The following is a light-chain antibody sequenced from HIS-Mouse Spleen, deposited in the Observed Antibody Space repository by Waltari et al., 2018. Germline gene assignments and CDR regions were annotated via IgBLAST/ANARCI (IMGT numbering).Light chain of an antibody. V-gene: IGLV1-47*01. CDR3: AAWDDSLSGVV. CDR2: RNN. Sequence: QSVLTQSPSASGTPGQRVTIPCSGSSSNIGSNYVYWYHQLPGTAPKLLSYRNNQRPSGVPDRFSGSKSGTSASLAISGLRSEDEADYYCAAWDDSLSGVVFGGGTKLTVL. J-gene: IGLJ2*01. CDR1: SSNIGSNY.